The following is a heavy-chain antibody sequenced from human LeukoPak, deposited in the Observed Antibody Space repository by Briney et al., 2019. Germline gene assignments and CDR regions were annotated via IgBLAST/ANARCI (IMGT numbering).Heavy chain of an antibody. D-gene: IGHD3-22*01. J-gene: IGHJ4*02. CDR1: GGTFSSYA. CDR3: ARDRPAYYYDSSGYRPFDY. CDR2: IMPIFGTA. V-gene: IGHV1-69*13. Sequence: SVKVSCKASGGTFSSYAISWVRQAPGQGLEWMGGIMPIFGTANNAQKFQGRVTITADEFTSTAYMELSSLKSEDTAVYYCARDRPAYYYDSSGYRPFDYWGQGTLVTVSS.